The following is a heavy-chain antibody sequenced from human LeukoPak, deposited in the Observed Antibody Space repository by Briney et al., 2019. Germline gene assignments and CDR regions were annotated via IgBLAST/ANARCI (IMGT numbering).Heavy chain of an antibody. V-gene: IGHV3-23*01. Sequence: GGSLRLSCAASGITVRTYAMSWVRQAPGKGLEWVSGISGSGGSTYYADSVKGRFTISRDNSKNRLYLQMNSLRAEDTAVYYCAKRPRGNYLDPFDYWGQGTLVTVSS. CDR2: ISGSGGST. D-gene: IGHD3-10*01. CDR3: AKRPRGNYLDPFDY. CDR1: GITVRTYA. J-gene: IGHJ4*02.